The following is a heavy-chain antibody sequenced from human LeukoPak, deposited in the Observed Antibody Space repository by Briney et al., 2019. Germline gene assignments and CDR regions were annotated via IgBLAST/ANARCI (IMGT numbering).Heavy chain of an antibody. CDR3: ANEYSKGDV. V-gene: IGHV3-23*01. Sequence: GGSLRLSCVASGFTFSNYVMNWVRQAPGKGLECVSSISGNGTSTYYADSVKGRFTSSRDNSKNTLYLQMNSLRAEDTAIYYCANEYSKGDVWGQGTTVTVSS. J-gene: IGHJ3*01. D-gene: IGHD4-11*01. CDR1: GFTFSNYV. CDR2: ISGNGTST.